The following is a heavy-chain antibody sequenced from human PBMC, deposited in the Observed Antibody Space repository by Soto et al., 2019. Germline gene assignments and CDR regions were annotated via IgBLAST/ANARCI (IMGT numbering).Heavy chain of an antibody. Sequence: QVQLVQSGAEEKKPGASVKVSCKASGYTFTSYAMHWVRQAPGQRLEWMGWINAGNGNTKYSQKFQGRVTITRATSASTAYMALSSLRSDATAVYFCARSIVVVTALDYWGQGTLVTVSS. CDR3: ARSIVVVTALDY. CDR2: INAGNGNT. V-gene: IGHV1-3*05. CDR1: GYTFTSYA. D-gene: IGHD2-21*02. J-gene: IGHJ4*02.